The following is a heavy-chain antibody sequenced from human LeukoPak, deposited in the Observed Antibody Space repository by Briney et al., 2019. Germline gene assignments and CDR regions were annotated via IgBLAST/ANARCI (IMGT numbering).Heavy chain of an antibody. V-gene: IGHV3-30-3*01. J-gene: IGHJ4*02. Sequence: GGSLRLSCAASGFTFSSYAMHWVRQAPGKGLEWVAVISYDGSNKYYADSVKGRFTISRDNSKNTLYLQMNSLRVEDTAVYYCARRDYSDSTDYFPLFDNWGQGTLVTVSS. CDR3: ARRDYSDSTDYFPLFDN. CDR1: GFTFSSYA. D-gene: IGHD3-22*01. CDR2: ISYDGSNK.